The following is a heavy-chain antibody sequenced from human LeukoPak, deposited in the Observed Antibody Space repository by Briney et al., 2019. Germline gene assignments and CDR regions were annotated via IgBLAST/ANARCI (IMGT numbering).Heavy chain of an antibody. V-gene: IGHV3-23*01. CDR2: IRGSGGSI. Sequence: PGGSLRLSCASSGFTFSSYAMSWVREAPGKGLEWVSAIRGSGGSIYYADSVKGRYTISRDNSKNTLYLQMNSLRAEDTAVYYCAKDRENYSSSWYNTFYYYYGMDVWGQGTTVTVSS. D-gene: IGHD6-13*01. J-gene: IGHJ6*02. CDR3: AKDRENYSSSWYNTFYYYYGMDV. CDR1: GFTFSSYA.